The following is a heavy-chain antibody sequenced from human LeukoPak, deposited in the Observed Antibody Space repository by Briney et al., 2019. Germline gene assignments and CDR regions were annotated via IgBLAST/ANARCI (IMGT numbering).Heavy chain of an antibody. J-gene: IGHJ5*02. CDR1: GGSLRGFY. Sequence: SQTLSLTCSDHGGSLRGFYWSRIRQPPGSVLDWTGQINPNGTTNYNPSLKSRVTISVDTSKNQVSLDLASVTAADTAVYYCARASSFDKTTRWNPAYFGPWGPGSLVTVAS. CDR3: ARASSFDKTTRWNPAYFGP. D-gene: IGHD1-1*01. V-gene: IGHV4-34*01. CDR2: INPNGTT.